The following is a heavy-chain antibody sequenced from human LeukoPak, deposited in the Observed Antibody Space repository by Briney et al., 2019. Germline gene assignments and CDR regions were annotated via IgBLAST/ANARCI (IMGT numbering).Heavy chain of an antibody. CDR3: AKDLAIMGASPRPFDY. CDR2: ISGSGGST. D-gene: IGHD1-26*01. J-gene: IGHJ4*02. Sequence: GGSLRLSCAASGFTFSSYAMSWVRQAPGKGLEWVSAISGSGGSTYYADSVKGRFTISRDNSKNTLYLQMNSLRAEDTAVYYCAKDLAIMGASPRPFDYWGQGTLVTVSS. V-gene: IGHV3-23*01. CDR1: GFTFSSYA.